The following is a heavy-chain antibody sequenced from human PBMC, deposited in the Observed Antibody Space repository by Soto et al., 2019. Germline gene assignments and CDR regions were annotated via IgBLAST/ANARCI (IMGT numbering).Heavy chain of an antibody. J-gene: IGHJ4*02. Sequence: SGPTLVNPTQTLTLTCTFSGFSLSTDDVGVGWIRQPPGKALDWLAVIYWDDDKRYSPSLKSRLTITKDTSKNQVLLTMTNMDPVDTATYFCARSKYSISSFDYWGQGDLVTVSS. V-gene: IGHV2-5*02. CDR2: IYWDDDK. D-gene: IGHD6-6*01. CDR3: ARSKYSISSFDY. CDR1: GFSLSTDDVG.